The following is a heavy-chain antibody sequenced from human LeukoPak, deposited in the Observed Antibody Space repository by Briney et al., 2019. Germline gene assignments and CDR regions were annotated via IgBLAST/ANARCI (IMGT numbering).Heavy chain of an antibody. CDR2: IYYSGRT. J-gene: IGHJ6*02. CDR1: GGSISSYY. CDR3: ARLHQGYYYYYGMDV. V-gene: IGHV4-59*08. Sequence: SETLSLTCTVSGGSISSYYWSWIRQPPGKGLEWIGYIYYSGRTNYNPSLKSRVTISVDTSKNQFSLKLSSVTAADTAVYYCARLHQGYYYYYGMDVWGQGTTVTVSS.